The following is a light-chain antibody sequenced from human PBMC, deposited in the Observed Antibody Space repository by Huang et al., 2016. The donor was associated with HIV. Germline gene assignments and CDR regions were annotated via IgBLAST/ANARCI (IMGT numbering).Light chain of an antibody. CDR3: QQRGDWPLT. CDR2: DAS. V-gene: IGKV3-11*01. CDR1: QSIINF. Sequence: EIVLTQSPATLSLSPGERATLSCRASQSIINFLAWYQQKPGQAPRLPIYDASNRATGIPARFSGSGSGTDFTLTISSLEPEDFAVYYCQQRGDWPLTFGGGTKVEI. J-gene: IGKJ4*01.